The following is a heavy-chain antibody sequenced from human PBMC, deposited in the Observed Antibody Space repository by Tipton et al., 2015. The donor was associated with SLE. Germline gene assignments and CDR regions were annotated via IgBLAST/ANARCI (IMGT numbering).Heavy chain of an antibody. D-gene: IGHD6-6*01. CDR2: VYYSGST. Sequence: TLSLTCTVSGGSISSGDYYWSWIRQPPGKGLEWIGYVYYSGSTYYNPSLKSRVTISVDTSKNQFSLNLSSVTAADTAVYYCARGSGSSSAHYYYYYMDVWGKGTTVTVSS. CDR3: ARGSGSSSAHYYYYYMDV. CDR1: GGSISSGDYY. J-gene: IGHJ6*03. V-gene: IGHV4-30-4*01.